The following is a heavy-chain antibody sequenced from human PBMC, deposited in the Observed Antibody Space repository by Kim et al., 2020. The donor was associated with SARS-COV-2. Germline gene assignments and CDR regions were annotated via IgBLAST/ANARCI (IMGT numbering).Heavy chain of an antibody. D-gene: IGHD3-22*01. Sequence: YTDSVESRFTISRDNSKNTLYLKMNSLRAEDTAVYYCAKADYYDSSGDEVWGQGTLVTVSS. CDR3: AKADYYDSSGDEV. V-gene: IGHV3-23*01. J-gene: IGHJ4*02.